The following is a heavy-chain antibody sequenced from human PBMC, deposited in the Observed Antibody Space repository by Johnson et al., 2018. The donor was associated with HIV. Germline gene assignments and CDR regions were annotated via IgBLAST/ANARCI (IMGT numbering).Heavy chain of an antibody. V-gene: IGHV3-30*02. CDR3: AKEDYYGSGSYDAFDI. D-gene: IGHD3-10*01. CDR1: GFTFSSYA. CDR2: IRYDGSNK. J-gene: IGHJ3*02. Sequence: QVQLVESGGCLVQPGGSLRLSCAASGFTFSSYAMSWVRQAPAKGLEWVAIIRYDGSNKYYADSVKGRFTISRDNSKKTLYLQMNSLRAEDTAVYYCAKEDYYGSGSYDAFDIWGQGTMVTVSS.